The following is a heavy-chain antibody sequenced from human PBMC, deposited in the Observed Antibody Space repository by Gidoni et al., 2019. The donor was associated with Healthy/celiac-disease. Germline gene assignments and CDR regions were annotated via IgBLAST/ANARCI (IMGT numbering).Heavy chain of an antibody. Sequence: QVQLVESGGGVVQPGRSLRLSCAASGFTFSSYGMHWVRQAPGKGLEWVAVIWYDGSNKYYADSGKGRFTISRDNSKNTLYLQMNSLRAEDTAVYYCARDDYDSSGYGDYWGQGTLVTVSS. V-gene: IGHV3-33*01. D-gene: IGHD3-22*01. CDR1: GFTFSSYG. CDR2: IWYDGSNK. CDR3: ARDDYDSSGYGDY. J-gene: IGHJ4*02.